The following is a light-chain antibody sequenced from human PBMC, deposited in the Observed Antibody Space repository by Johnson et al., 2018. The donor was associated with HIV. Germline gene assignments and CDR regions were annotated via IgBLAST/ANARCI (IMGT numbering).Light chain of an antibody. V-gene: IGLV1-51*01. CDR3: GAWDGSLSVYV. CDR1: SSNIGNNY. Sequence: QSVLTQPPSVSAAPGQTVTISCSGSSSNIGNNYVSWYQQLPGTAPKLLIYDNNKRPSGIPDRFSGSKSGTSATLGITGLQTGDEADYYCGAWDGSLSVYVFGTGTKVTGL. J-gene: IGLJ1*01. CDR2: DNN.